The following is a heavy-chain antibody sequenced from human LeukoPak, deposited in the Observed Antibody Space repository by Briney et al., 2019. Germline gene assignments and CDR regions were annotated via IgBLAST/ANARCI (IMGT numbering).Heavy chain of an antibody. CDR2: ISGSGDRK. Sequence: PGGSPRLSCAASGFTFTISAMAWVRQAPGKGLEWVSGISGSGDRKDYADSVKGRVTISRDNRKNTLHLEMNSLRVEDTAVYYCAKEGGYSSTWYWGQGTLVTVSS. CDR1: GFTFTISA. CDR3: AKEGGYSSTWY. D-gene: IGHD6-13*01. J-gene: IGHJ4*02. V-gene: IGHV3-23*01.